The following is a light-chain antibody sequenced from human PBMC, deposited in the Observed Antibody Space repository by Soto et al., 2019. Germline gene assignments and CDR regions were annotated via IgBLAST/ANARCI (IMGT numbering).Light chain of an antibody. V-gene: IGKV3D-15*01. J-gene: IGKJ1*01. CDR2: YAS. CDR1: QIVRTN. Sequence: EVMMTQFPDTVSVTAGETVTLSCGASQIVRTNLAWYQQRPGQAPRLLIHYASTRAGDIPARFSGSGSGTNFTLAISSLQSEDFAVYYCQQYAYWPETFGQGTKVEIK. CDR3: QQYAYWPET.